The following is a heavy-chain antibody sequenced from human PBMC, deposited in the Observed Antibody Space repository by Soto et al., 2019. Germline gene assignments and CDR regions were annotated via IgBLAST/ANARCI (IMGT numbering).Heavy chain of an antibody. J-gene: IGHJ4*02. D-gene: IGHD3-22*01. CDR1: GGSVSSGSYY. V-gene: IGHV4-61*01. Sequence: QVQLQESGPGLVKPSETLYLTCTVSGGSVSSGSYYWSWIRQPPGKGLEWIGYIYYSGSTNYNPSLKSRVTNSVDTSKNQVSLKLSSVTAADTAVYYCARAEGPYDSSGYPCDYWGQGTLVTVAS. CDR2: IYYSGST. CDR3: ARAEGPYDSSGYPCDY.